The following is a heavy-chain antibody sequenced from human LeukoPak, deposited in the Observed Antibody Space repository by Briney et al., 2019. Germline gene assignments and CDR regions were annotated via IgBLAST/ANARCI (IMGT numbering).Heavy chain of an antibody. D-gene: IGHD3-16*02. Sequence: SETLSLTCAVYGGSFSGYYWSWIRQPPGKGLEWIGEINHSGSTNYNPSLKSRLTISVDTSKNQFSLKLSSVTAADTAVYYCARQSRIWGSYRYAFDIWGQGTMVTVSS. J-gene: IGHJ3*02. CDR2: INHSGST. CDR3: ARQSRIWGSYRYAFDI. V-gene: IGHV4-34*01. CDR1: GGSFSGYY.